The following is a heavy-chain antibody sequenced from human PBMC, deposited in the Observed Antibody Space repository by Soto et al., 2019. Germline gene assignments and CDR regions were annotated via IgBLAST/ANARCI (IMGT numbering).Heavy chain of an antibody. D-gene: IGHD3-9*01. V-gene: IGHV1-18*01. CDR3: AGLYYDILPEPLRSNWFDP. CDR1: GYTFTSYG. J-gene: IGHJ5*02. Sequence: QVQLVQSGAEVKKPGASVKVSCKASGYTFTSYGISWVRQAPGRGLEWMGWISAYNGNSNYAQKLQGRVTMTTDTALSTGYRDLRSLRSDDTAVYYCAGLYYDILPEPLRSNWFDPWGQGTLVTVSS. CDR2: ISAYNGNS.